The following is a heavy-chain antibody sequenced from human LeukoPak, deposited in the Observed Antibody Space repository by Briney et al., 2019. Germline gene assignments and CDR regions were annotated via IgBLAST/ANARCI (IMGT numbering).Heavy chain of an antibody. D-gene: IGHD2-2*01. V-gene: IGHV1-2*06. Sequence: ASVKVSCKAAGYNFPAYFMHWVRQAPGQGLEWMGRINPNGGDTNYAQKFQGRVTMASDTSINTAYMELNSLMSDDTAVYYCVRVGFTTSWSNFDYWGQGTLVTVSS. CDR3: VRVGFTTSWSNFDY. CDR2: INPNGGDT. J-gene: IGHJ4*02. CDR1: GYNFPAYF.